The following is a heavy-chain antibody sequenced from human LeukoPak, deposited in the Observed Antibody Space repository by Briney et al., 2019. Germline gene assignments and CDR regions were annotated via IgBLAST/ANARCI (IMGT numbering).Heavy chain of an antibody. V-gene: IGHV1-69*05. CDR2: IIPIFGTA. D-gene: IGHD6-6*01. CDR3: ARGRWQLAYDAFDI. J-gene: IGHJ3*02. Sequence: GASVKVSCKASGGTFSSYAISWVRQAPGQGLEWMGGIIPIFGTANYAQKFQGRVTMTRDMSTSTVYMELSSLRSEDTAVYYCARGRWQLAYDAFDIWGQGTMVTVSS. CDR1: GGTFSSYA.